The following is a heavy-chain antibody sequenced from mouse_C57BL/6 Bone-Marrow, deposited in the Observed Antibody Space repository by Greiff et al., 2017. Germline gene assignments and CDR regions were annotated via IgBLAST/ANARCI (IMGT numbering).Heavy chain of an antibody. CDR1: GYAFSSSW. V-gene: IGHV1-82*01. CDR3: ARGADYSNDRFAY. Sequence: QVQLQQSGPELVKPGSSVKISCKASGYAFSSSWMNWVKQRPGKGLEWIGRIYPADGDTHYNGKFKGKATLTADKSSSTSSMQLSSLSSEDSAVYFCARGADYSNDRFAYWGKGTLVTVSA. J-gene: IGHJ3*01. D-gene: IGHD2-12*01. CDR2: IYPADGDT.